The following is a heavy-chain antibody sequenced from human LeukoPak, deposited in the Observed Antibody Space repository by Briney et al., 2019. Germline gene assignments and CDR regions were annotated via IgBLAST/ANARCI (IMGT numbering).Heavy chain of an antibody. Sequence: PGGSLRLSCKASGFMFSSYSMNWVRQAPGKGLEWVSYISSGSTTIYYADSVKGRFTISRDNAKNSLYLQMNSLRAEDTAVYYCARDVEQWLVRVYYFDYWGQGTLVTVSS. CDR3: ARDVEQWLVRVYYFDY. V-gene: IGHV3-48*01. J-gene: IGHJ4*02. D-gene: IGHD6-19*01. CDR2: ISSGSTTI. CDR1: GFMFSSYS.